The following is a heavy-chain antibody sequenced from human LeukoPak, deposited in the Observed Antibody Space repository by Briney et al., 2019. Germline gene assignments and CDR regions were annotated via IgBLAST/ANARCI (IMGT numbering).Heavy chain of an antibody. V-gene: IGHV1-18*01. CDR2: INAYNGKT. CDR3: ARVPELPDY. CDR1: GYTFTSYG. Sequence: ASVKVSCKASGYTFTSYGISWVRQAPGQGLEWMGWINAYNGKTNYSQKFQGRVTMTTETSTSTAYMELRSLRSDDTAVYYCARVPELPDYWGQGTLVTVSS. D-gene: IGHD2-15*01. J-gene: IGHJ4*02.